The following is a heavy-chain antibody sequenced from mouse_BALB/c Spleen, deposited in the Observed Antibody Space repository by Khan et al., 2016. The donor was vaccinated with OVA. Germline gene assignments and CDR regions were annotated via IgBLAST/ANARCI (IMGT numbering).Heavy chain of an antibody. Sequence: EVQRVESGGGLVKPGGSLKLSCAASGFTFSTFAMSWVRQTPEKRLEWVATISSDGDYTYYPDNVTGRFTISRDNAKNTLYLQMSSLRSEDTAMYYCARSPDGNFAYWGQGTLVTVSA. CDR2: ISSDGDYT. J-gene: IGHJ3*01. D-gene: IGHD2-1*01. CDR1: GFTFSTFA. V-gene: IGHV5-9-3*01. CDR3: ARSPDGNFAY.